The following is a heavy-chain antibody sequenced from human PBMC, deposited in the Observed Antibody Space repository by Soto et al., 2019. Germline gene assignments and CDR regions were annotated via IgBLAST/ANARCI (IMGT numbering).Heavy chain of an antibody. Sequence: SETLSLTCTVSGGSISSSSYYWGWIRQPPGKGLEWIGSIYYSGSTYYNPSLKSRVTISVDTSKNQFSLKLSSVTAADTAVYYCARDRGYDAHDYYYNAMDVWGQGTTVTVSS. V-gene: IGHV4-39*02. J-gene: IGHJ6*02. CDR3: ARDRGYDAHDYYYNAMDV. CDR1: GGSISSSSYY. D-gene: IGHD2-15*01. CDR2: IYYSGST.